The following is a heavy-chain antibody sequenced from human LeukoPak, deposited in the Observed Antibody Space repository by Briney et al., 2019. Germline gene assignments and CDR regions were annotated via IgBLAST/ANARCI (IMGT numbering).Heavy chain of an antibody. Sequence: GGSLRLSCAASGFIFSNHWMTWVRQAPGKGLEWVANINERGSETYYADYVKGRFTISRDNTKKSLFLQLNSLSVEDTAMYYCAKDYSFSNFNWGQGTLVAVSS. J-gene: IGHJ4*02. CDR1: GFIFSNHW. V-gene: IGHV3-7*01. CDR3: AKDYSFSNFN. CDR2: INERGSET. D-gene: IGHD2-15*01.